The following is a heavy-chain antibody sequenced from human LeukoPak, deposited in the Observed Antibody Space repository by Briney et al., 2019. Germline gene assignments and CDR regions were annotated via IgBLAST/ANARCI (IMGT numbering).Heavy chain of an antibody. CDR3: ARGEYGSGSYHIDY. CDR1: GFTFSSYS. V-gene: IGHV3-48*01. CDR2: ISSSSSTI. J-gene: IGHJ4*02. Sequence: GGSLRLSCAASGFTFSSYSMNWVRQAPGKGLEWVSYISSSSSTIYYADSVKGRFTISRDNAKNSLYLQMNSLRAEDTAVYYCARGEYGSGSYHIDYWGQGTLVTVSS. D-gene: IGHD3-10*01.